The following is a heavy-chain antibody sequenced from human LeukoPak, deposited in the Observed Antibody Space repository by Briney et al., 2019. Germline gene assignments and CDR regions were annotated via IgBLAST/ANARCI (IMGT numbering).Heavy chain of an antibody. Sequence: ASVKVSCKASGYTFTGYYMHWVRQAPGQGLEWMGWINPNSGGTNYAQTFQGRVTMTRDTSISTAYMELSRLRSDDTAVYYCARVEQTLLWFGELLGNKNYYFDYWGQGTLVTVSS. CDR1: GYTFTGYY. CDR3: ARVEQTLLWFGELLGNKNYYFDY. D-gene: IGHD3-10*01. CDR2: INPNSGGT. J-gene: IGHJ4*02. V-gene: IGHV1-2*02.